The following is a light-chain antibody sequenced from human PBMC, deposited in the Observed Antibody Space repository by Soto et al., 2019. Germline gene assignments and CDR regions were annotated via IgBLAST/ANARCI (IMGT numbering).Light chain of an antibody. CDR2: DAS. Sequence: EIVLTQSPATLSLSPGERATLSCRASQSVSSYLAWYQQKPGQAPRLLIYDASTRAAGIAARFSGSGSGTEFTLTISSLQSEDSAVYCCQQYVHWPPGAFGQGTTVEIK. CDR3: QQYVHWPPGA. CDR1: QSVSSY. V-gene: IGKV3-15*01. J-gene: IGKJ1*01.